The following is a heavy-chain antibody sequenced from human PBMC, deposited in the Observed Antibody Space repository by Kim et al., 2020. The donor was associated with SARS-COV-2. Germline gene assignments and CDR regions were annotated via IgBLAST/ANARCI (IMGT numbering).Heavy chain of an antibody. CDR3: AREGYDTSGYYYYGY. CDR2: ISAYNGKT. V-gene: IGHV1-18*01. Sequence: ASVKVSCKASGFTFTNYGFTWVRQAPGQGLEWMGWISAYNGKTNYAQKVQGRVTMTTDTSTTTAYMELRSLRSDDTAVYYCAREGYDTSGYYYYGYWGQGTLVTVSS. D-gene: IGHD3-22*01. J-gene: IGHJ4*02. CDR1: GFTFTNYG.